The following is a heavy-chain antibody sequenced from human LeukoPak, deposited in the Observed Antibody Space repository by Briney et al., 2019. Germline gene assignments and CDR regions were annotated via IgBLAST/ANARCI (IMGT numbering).Heavy chain of an antibody. D-gene: IGHD3-10*02. CDR2: ITSSSGYI. CDR1: GFTFSSYN. J-gene: IGHJ6*04. CDR3: AGLGITMIGGV. V-gene: IGHV3-21*01. Sequence: GGSLRLSCAASGFTFSSYNMNWVRQAPGKGLEWVSSITSSSGYIYYADSVKGRFTISRDNAKNSLYLQMNSLRAEDTAVYYCAGLGITMIGGVWGKGTTVTISS.